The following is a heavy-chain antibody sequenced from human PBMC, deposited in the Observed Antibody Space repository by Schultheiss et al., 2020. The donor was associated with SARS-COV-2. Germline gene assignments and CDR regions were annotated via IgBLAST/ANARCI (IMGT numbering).Heavy chain of an antibody. J-gene: IGHJ5*02. D-gene: IGHD6-13*01. Sequence: SETLSLTCAVYGGSFSGYYWSWIRQPPGKGLEWIGSIYYSGSTYYNPSLKSRVTISVDTSKNQFSLKLSSVTAADTAVYYCARHLYSSSWYVPHWFDPWGQGTLVTVSS. V-gene: IGHV4-34*01. CDR3: ARHLYSSSWYVPHWFDP. CDR2: IYYSGST. CDR1: GGSFSGYY.